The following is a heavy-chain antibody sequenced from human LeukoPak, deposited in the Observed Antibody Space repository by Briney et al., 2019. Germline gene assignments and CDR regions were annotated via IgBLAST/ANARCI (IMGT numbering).Heavy chain of an antibody. D-gene: IGHD7-27*01. CDR2: ISSSRSYI. V-gene: IGHV3-21*01. J-gene: IGHJ4*02. CDR3: ARGPNRGVDY. Sequence: GGSLRLSCAASGFTFSSYRMNWVRQAPGKGLEWVSSISSSRSYIYYADSVKGRFTISRDNAKNSLYLQMNSLRAEDTAVYYCARGPNRGVDYWGQGTLVTVSS. CDR1: GFTFSSYR.